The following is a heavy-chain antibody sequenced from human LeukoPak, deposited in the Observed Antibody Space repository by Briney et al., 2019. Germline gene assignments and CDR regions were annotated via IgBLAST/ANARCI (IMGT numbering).Heavy chain of an antibody. CDR3: ATLSSSWYPYYFDY. CDR2: IYYSGST. V-gene: IGHV4-59*08. J-gene: IGHJ4*02. CDR1: GGSFSSYY. Sequence: SETLSLTCTVSGGSFSSYYWSWIRQPPGKGLEWIGYIYYSGSTNYNPSLKSRVTISVDTSKNQFSLKLSSVTAADTAVYYCATLSSSWYPYYFDYWGQGTLVTVSS. D-gene: IGHD6-13*01.